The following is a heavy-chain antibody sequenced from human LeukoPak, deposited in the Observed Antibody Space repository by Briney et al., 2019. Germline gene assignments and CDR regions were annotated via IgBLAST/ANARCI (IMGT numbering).Heavy chain of an antibody. D-gene: IGHD6-13*01. V-gene: IGHV4-4*07. CDR3: ARVGHSYSSSWLDAFDI. Sequence: SETLSLTCTVSGGSISSYYWSWIRQPAGKGLEWIGRMYASGSTNYSPSLRSRVTMSVDTSKNQFSLKLSSVTAADTAVYYCARVGHSYSSSWLDAFDIWGRGTMVTVSS. CDR2: MYASGST. CDR1: GGSISSYY. J-gene: IGHJ3*02.